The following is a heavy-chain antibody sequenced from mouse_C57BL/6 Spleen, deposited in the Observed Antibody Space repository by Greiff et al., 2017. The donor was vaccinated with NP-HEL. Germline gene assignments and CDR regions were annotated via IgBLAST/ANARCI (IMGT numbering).Heavy chain of an antibody. V-gene: IGHV1-72*01. Sequence: QVQLQQPGAELVKPGASVKLSCKASGYTFTSYWMHWVKQRPGRGLEWIGRIDPNSGGTKYNEKFKSKATLTVDKPSSTAYMQLSSLTSEDSAVYWCARAPIYDGYYFYYAMDDWGQGTSVTVSS. J-gene: IGHJ4*01. CDR1: GYTFTSYW. CDR3: ARAPIYDGYYFYYAMDD. CDR2: IDPNSGGT. D-gene: IGHD2-3*01.